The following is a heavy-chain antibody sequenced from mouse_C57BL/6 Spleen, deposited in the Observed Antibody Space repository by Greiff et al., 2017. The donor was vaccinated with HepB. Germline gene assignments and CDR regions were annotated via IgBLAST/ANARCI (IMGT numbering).Heavy chain of an antibody. Sequence: DVKLVESEGGLVQPGSSMKLSCTASGFTFSDYYMAWVRQVPEKGLEWVANINYDGSSTYYLDSLKSRFIISRDNAKNTLYLQMSSLKSEDTATYYCAREGLRRYFDVWGTGTTVTVSS. V-gene: IGHV5-16*01. CDR1: GFTFSDYY. J-gene: IGHJ1*03. CDR3: AREGLRRYFDV. CDR2: INYDGSST.